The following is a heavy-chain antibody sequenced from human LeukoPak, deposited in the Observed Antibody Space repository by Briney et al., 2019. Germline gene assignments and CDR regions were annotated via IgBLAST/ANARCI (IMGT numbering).Heavy chain of an antibody. CDR1: GFTFCSYA. D-gene: IGHD3/OR15-3a*01. Sequence: GGSLRLSCAASGFTFCSYAMSWIRQAPGKGLEWVSAISSSGGSTYYAVSVKGRFTISRDSSKNTLYLQMNSLRVEDTAVYSCAKTGTGYFRNWFDPWGQGTLVTVSS. CDR2: ISSSGGST. CDR3: AKTGTGYFRNWFDP. V-gene: IGHV3-23*01. J-gene: IGHJ5*02.